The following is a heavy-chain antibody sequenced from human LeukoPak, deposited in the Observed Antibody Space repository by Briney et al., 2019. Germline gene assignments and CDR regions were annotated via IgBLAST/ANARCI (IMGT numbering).Heavy chain of an antibody. Sequence: GGSLRLSCAASGFTFSSYWMSWVRQAPGKGLEWVANIKQDGSEKYYVDSVKGRFTISRDNAKNSLYLQMNSLRAEDTAVYYCALPARGGAFDIWGQGTMVTVSS. CDR3: ALPARGGAFDI. CDR1: GFTFSSYW. D-gene: IGHD2-2*01. J-gene: IGHJ3*02. V-gene: IGHV3-7*01. CDR2: IKQDGSEK.